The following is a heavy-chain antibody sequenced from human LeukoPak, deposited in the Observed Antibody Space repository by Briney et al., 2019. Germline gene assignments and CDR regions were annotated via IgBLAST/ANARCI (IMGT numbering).Heavy chain of an antibody. CDR3: VRDPGGGAYDL. CDR2: INQDGGSI. D-gene: IGHD1-26*01. Sequence: SGGSLRLSCAASGFTFSSHWLNWVRRAPGKGLDWVAIINQDGGSIGYGDSVKGRFTISRDNAKNSLYLQMNSLRVDDTAVYYCVRDPGGGAYDLWGQGTMVTVSS. CDR1: GFTFSSHW. V-gene: IGHV3-7*03. J-gene: IGHJ3*01.